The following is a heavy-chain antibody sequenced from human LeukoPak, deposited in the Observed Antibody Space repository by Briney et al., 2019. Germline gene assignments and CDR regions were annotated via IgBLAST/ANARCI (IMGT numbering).Heavy chain of an antibody. CDR2: IYYSGST. D-gene: IGHD1-26*01. V-gene: IGHV4-39*02. CDR3: ARGRPYSGGYHLDY. CDR1: GGSIRSSYYY. J-gene: IGHJ4*02. Sequence: PSETLSLTCTVSGGSIRSSYYYWGWVRQPPGTGLEWIGNIYYSGSTYYNPSLKSRVTMSVGTSKNQFFLKLNSVTAADTAVYYCARGRPYSGGYHLDYWGQGTLVTASA.